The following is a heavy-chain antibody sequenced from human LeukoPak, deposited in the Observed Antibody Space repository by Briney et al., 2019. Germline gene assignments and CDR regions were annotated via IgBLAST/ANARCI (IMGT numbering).Heavy chain of an antibody. CDR2: INPSGGST. CDR1: GYTFINYY. D-gene: IGHD4-23*01. J-gene: IGHJ1*01. V-gene: IGHV1-46*01. CDR3: ARGRTTVVTPGYFQY. Sequence: ASVKVSCKASGYTFINYYMHWVRQAPGQGLEWMGIINPSGGSTSYAQKFQGRVTMTRDTSTSTVYMELSSLRSEDTAVYYCARGRTTVVTPGYFQYWGQGTLVIVSS.